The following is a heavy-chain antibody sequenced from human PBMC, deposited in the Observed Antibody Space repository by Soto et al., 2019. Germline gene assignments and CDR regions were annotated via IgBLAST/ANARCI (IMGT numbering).Heavy chain of an antibody. V-gene: IGHV3-21*01. D-gene: IGHD2-15*01. Sequence: PGGSLRLSCAASGFTFISYSMNWVRQAPGKGLEWVSSIDSSSSYIYYADSVKGRFTISRDNAENSLYLQMNSLRAEDTAVYYCARVFCSGGSCYSFPGYFDLWGRGTLVTVSS. J-gene: IGHJ2*01. CDR2: IDSSSSYI. CDR1: GFTFISYS. CDR3: ARVFCSGGSCYSFPGYFDL.